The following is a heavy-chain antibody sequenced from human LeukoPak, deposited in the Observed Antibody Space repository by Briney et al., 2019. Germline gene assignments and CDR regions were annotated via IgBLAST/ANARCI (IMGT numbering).Heavy chain of an antibody. Sequence: GGSLRLSCAASGSSFSSHVMHWVRQAPGKGLEWVSGISGSGGDTYYADSVKGRFTISRDNSKNTLNLQMNSLRAEDTAVYYCARGGRLSSNYFDYWGQGTLVTVPS. CDR2: ISGSGGDT. J-gene: IGHJ4*02. V-gene: IGHV3-23*01. CDR1: GSSFSSHV. D-gene: IGHD2-2*01. CDR3: ARGGRLSSNYFDY.